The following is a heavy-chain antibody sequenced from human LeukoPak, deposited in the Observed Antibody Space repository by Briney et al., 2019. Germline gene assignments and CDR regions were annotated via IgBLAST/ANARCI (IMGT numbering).Heavy chain of an antibody. CDR1: GFTFSSYS. D-gene: IGHD1-1*01. CDR3: ARGGGSRYNWNDGGTNDAFDI. J-gene: IGHJ3*02. V-gene: IGHV3-21*01. CDR2: ISSSSSYI. Sequence: PGGSLRLSCAASGFTFSSYSMNWVRQAPGKGLEWVSSISSSSSYIYYADSVKGRFTISRDNAKNSLYLQMNSLRAEDTAVYYCARGGGSRYNWNDGGTNDAFDIWGQGTMVTVSS.